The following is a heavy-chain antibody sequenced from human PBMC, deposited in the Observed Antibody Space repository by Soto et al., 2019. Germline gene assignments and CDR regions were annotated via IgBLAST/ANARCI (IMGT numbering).Heavy chain of an antibody. V-gene: IGHV4-34*01. CDR2: INHSGST. Sequence: ASETLSLTCAVYGGSFSGYYWSWIRQPPGKGLEWIGEINHSGSTNYNPSLKSRVTISVDTSKNQFSLKLSSVTAADTAVYYCARGGGSSWYGRYYYYGMDVWGQGTTVTVSS. J-gene: IGHJ6*02. CDR1: GGSFSGYY. CDR3: ARGGGSSWYGRYYYYGMDV. D-gene: IGHD6-13*01.